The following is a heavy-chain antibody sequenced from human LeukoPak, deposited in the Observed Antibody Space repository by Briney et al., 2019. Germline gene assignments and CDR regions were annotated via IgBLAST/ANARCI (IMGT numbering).Heavy chain of an antibody. D-gene: IGHD3-3*01. CDR3: ARDARYYDFWSGHPGGFDY. CDR2: IYYRGST. Sequence: PSETLSLTCTVSGGSISSHYWSWIRQPRGKGREGVGYIYYRGSTNYNPPLKSRFTISVDTSKNQFSRKLRSVTAADTAVYYCARDARYYDFWSGHPGGFDYWGQGTLVTVSS. V-gene: IGHV4-59*11. CDR1: GGSISSHY. J-gene: IGHJ4*02.